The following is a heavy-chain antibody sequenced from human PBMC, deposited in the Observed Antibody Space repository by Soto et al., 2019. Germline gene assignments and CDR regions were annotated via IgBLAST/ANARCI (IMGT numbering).Heavy chain of an antibody. V-gene: IGHV3-23*01. J-gene: IGHJ4*02. D-gene: IGHD6-19*01. CDR1: GFTFSSYA. CDR2: ISNSGGST. CDR3: AKYSSGWDEDY. Sequence: PGGSLRLSCAASGFTFSSYAMTWVRQAPGKGLEWVSTISNSGGSTYYADSVKGRFTISRDNSKITLYVQMNSLRAEDTAIYYCAKYSSGWDEDYWGQGTLVTVSS.